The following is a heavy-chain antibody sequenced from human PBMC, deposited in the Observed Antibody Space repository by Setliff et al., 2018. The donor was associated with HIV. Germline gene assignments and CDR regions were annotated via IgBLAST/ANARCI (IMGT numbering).Heavy chain of an antibody. J-gene: IGHJ6*03. CDR3: SIYYYYYMDV. CDR1: GGSFSGYY. Sequence: KTSETLSLTCAVYGGSFSGYYWSWIRQPPGKGLEWIGEINHSGSTNYNPSLKSRVTISVDTSKNQFSLKLSSVTAADTAVYYCSIYYYYYMDVWGKGTTVTVSS. CDR2: INHSGST. V-gene: IGHV4-34*01. D-gene: IGHD2-21*01.